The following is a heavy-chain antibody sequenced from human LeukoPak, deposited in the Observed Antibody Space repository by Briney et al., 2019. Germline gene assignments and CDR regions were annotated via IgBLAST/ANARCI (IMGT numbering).Heavy chain of an antibody. CDR1: GYTFTSFY. V-gene: IGHV1-46*01. D-gene: IGHD2-21*01. CDR2: INPSGGST. CDR3: ARGLHISVRAPPDF. J-gene: IGHJ4*02. Sequence: GASVKVSCRASGYTFTSFYMHWVRQAPGQGLEWMGLINPSGGSTTYAQKFQGRVTMTRDMSTSTVYMELSSLRSEDTAVYYCARGLHISVRAPPDFWGQGNLVTVSS.